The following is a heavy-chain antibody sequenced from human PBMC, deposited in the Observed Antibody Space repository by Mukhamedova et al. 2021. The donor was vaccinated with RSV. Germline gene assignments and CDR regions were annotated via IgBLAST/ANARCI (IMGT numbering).Heavy chain of an antibody. J-gene: IGHJ4*02. D-gene: IGHD2-2*01. CDR2: IRSKAYGGTT. Sequence: GFIRSKAYGGTTEYAASVTGRFTISRDDSKNIAYLQMNSLKTEDTAMYYCATYCSSIGCYYFDYWGQGTLGTVSS. CDR3: ATYCSSIGCYYFDY. V-gene: IGHV3-49*02.